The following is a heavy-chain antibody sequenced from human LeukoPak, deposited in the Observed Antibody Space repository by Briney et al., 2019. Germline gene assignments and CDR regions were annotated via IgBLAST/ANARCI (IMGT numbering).Heavy chain of an antibody. V-gene: IGHV4-38-2*01. Sequence: SETLSLTCAVSGYSISSGYYWGWIRQPPGKGLEWIGSIYHSGSTYYNPSLKSRVTISVDTSKNQFSLKLSSVTAADTAVYYCARNPHAATIDYWGQGTLVTVSS. CDR3: ARNPHAATIDY. D-gene: IGHD5-24*01. CDR2: IYHSGST. J-gene: IGHJ4*02. CDR1: GYSISSGYY.